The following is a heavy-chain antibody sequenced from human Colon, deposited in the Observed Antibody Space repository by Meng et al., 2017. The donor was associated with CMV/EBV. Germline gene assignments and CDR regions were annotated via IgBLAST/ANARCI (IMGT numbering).Heavy chain of an antibody. J-gene: IGHJ4*02. CDR1: GFNFTSYL. CDR2: INEEGSEK. CDR3: ARARYCDY. Sequence: LRLSCVAYGFNFTSYLMTWVRQAPGKGLEWVANINEEGSEKYYLDSVRGRFTISRGNAKNSLYLQMNSLRAEDSAVYYCARARYCDYWGQGTPVTVSS. V-gene: IGHV3-7*01.